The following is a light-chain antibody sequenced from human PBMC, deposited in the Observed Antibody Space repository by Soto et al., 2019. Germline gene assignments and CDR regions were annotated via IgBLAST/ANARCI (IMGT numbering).Light chain of an antibody. J-gene: IGKJ3*01. Sequence: DIVMTQSPDSLAVSLGERATINCKSSQSVLYSSDNKNYLAWYQQKPGQPPKLLIHWASTRESGVPDRFSGSGSGTDFNLTISSLQAEDLAVYYCHHYCSIPFTFGPGTKVDI. CDR1: QSVLYSSDNKNY. CDR3: HHYCSIPFT. CDR2: WAS. V-gene: IGKV4-1*01.